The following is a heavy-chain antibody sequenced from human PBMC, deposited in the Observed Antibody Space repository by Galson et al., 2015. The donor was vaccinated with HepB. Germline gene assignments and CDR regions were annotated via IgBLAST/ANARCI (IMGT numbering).Heavy chain of an antibody. V-gene: IGHV4-30-4*01. Sequence: LSLTCTVSGGSISSGDYYWSWIRQPPGKGLEWIGYCYYSGTTYYNPSLKSRVTISVDTSKNQFSLKLTSVTAADTAVYYCARGVNYYDSTNHYQRSPFDYWGQGTLVTVSS. D-gene: IGHD3-22*01. CDR3: ARGVNYYDSTNHYQRSPFDY. J-gene: IGHJ4*02. CDR2: CYYSGTT. CDR1: GGSISSGDYY.